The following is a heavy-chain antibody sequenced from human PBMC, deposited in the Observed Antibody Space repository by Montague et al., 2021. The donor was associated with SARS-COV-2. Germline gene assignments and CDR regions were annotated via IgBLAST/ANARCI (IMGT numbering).Heavy chain of an antibody. J-gene: IGHJ5*02. CDR3: ARQEPIVVVVAAARGWFDP. D-gene: IGHD2-15*01. CDR1: GGSISSSSYY. CDR2: IYYSGST. V-gene: IGHV4-39*01. Sequence: SETLSLTCTVSGGSISSSSYYWGWIRQPPGKGLGWIGSIYYSGSTYYNPSLKSRVTISVDTSKNQLSLKLSSVTAADTAVYYCARQEPIVVVVAAARGWFDPWGQGTLVTVSS.